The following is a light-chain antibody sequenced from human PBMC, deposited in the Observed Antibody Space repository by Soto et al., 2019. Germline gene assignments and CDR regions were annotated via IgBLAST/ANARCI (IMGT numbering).Light chain of an antibody. CDR3: GTWDSSLSAVV. J-gene: IGLJ2*01. V-gene: IGLV1-51*01. CDR1: SSNIGNNY. CDR2: DNI. Sequence: QSVLTQPPSVSAAPGQKVTISCSGSSSNIGNNYVSWYQQLPGTAPKLLIYDNINRPSGIPDRFSGSKSGTSATLGITGLQTGDEADYYCGTWDSSLSAVVFGGGTKLTVL.